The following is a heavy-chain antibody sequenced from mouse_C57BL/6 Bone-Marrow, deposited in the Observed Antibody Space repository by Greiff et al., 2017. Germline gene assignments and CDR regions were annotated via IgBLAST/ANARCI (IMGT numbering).Heavy chain of an antibody. CDR2: IHPNSGST. CDR1: GYTFTSYW. D-gene: IGHD2-2*01. J-gene: IGHJ2*01. V-gene: IGHV1-64*01. CDR3: ARWLPYFDY. Sequence: QVHVKQPGAELVKPGASVKLSCKASGYTFTSYWMHWVKQRPGQGLEWIGMIHPNSGSTTYTEKFTSKSTLTVDKSSSTAYMQLSRLTSEDSAVYYCARWLPYFDYWGQGTTLTVSS.